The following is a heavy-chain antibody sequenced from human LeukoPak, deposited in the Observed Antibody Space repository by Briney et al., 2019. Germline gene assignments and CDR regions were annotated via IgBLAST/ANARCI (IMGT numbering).Heavy chain of an antibody. J-gene: IGHJ3*02. Sequence: GGSLRLSCAASGFTFSNSWMNWVRQAPGKGLEWVGRIKTKSDGETTDYAAPVRGRFTISRDDSKSTLYLQMTNLKTEDTAIYYCTSFRIWGQGTMVTVSS. CDR2: IKTKSDGETT. CDR3: TSFRI. CDR1: GFTFSNSW. V-gene: IGHV3-15*07.